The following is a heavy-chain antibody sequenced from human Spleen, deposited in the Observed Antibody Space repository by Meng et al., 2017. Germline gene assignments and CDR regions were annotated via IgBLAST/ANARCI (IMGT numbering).Heavy chain of an antibody. CDR2: ISSIGGVT. Sequence: GESLKISCAASGFTFRSYAMTWVRQAPGKGLEWVSGISSIGGVTYYADSVKGRFTISRDNSKNTLYLQMNSLRAEDTAVYYCAKERTLATNHYYYGLDVWGQGTTVTVSS. V-gene: IGHV3-23*01. CDR1: GFTFRSYA. CDR3: AKERTLATNHYYYGLDV. J-gene: IGHJ6*02.